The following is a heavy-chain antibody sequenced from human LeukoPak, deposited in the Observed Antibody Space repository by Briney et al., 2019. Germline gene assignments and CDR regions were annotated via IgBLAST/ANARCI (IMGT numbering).Heavy chain of an antibody. V-gene: IGHV1-2*02. CDR3: ARGRFGEWDNWFDP. CDR2: INPNSGAT. J-gene: IGHJ5*02. Sequence: AASVKVSCKASGYTFTGYYIHWVRQAPGQGLEWMAWINPNSGATNYAQKFQGRVSMTRDTSISTAYMALSRLTSDDTAVYFCARGRFGEWDNWFDPWGQGTLVTVSS. CDR1: GYTFTGYY. D-gene: IGHD3-10*01.